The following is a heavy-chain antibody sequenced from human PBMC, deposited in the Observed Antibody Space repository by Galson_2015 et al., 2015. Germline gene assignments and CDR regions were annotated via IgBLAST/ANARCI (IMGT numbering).Heavy chain of an antibody. Sequence: SETLSLTCAVSGASISTNNWWSWVRQSPGKGLEWIGEVYHSGSTNYNPSLKSRVSISVDRSRNQFSLKLRSVTTADTAVYYCASSLLGIRYYFDFWGQGALVTVSS. CDR1: GASISTNNW. CDR2: VYHSGST. D-gene: IGHD7-27*01. J-gene: IGHJ4*02. V-gene: IGHV4-4*02. CDR3: ASSLLGIRYYFDF.